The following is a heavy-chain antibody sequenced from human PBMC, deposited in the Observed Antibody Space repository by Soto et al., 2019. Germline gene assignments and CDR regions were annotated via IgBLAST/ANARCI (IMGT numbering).Heavy chain of an antibody. D-gene: IGHD6-13*01. V-gene: IGHV4-34*01. J-gene: IGHJ4*02. Sequence: SETLSLTCAVYGGSFSGYYWSWIRQPPGKGLEWIGEINHSGSTNYNPSLKSRVTISVDTSKNQFSLKLSSVNAADTAVYYCARGGSSSWYVHFDYWGQGTLVTVSS. CDR2: INHSGST. CDR1: GGSFSGYY. CDR3: ARGGSSSWYVHFDY.